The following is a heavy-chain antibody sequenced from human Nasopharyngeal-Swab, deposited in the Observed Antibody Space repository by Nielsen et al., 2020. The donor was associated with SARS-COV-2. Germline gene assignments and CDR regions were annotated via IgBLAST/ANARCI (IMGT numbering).Heavy chain of an antibody. J-gene: IGHJ6*02. CDR1: GYTFSTYW. V-gene: IGHV5-51*01. D-gene: IGHD5-24*01. CDR2: IYPDDSDT. Sequence: GESLKISCKGSGYTFSTYWIVWLRQTPGKRLQWLGMIYPDDSDTRNSPSFQGQVTMSADKSISTAYLQWSSLKASDTAIYYCARRHSKDGHEWANGMDVWGQGTTVTVSS. CDR3: ARRHSKDGHEWANGMDV.